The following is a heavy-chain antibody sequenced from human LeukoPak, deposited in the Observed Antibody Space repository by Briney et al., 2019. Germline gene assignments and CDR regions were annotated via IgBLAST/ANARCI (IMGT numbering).Heavy chain of an antibody. CDR3: ARVVSAYSSSQGYYFDY. Sequence: PSETLSLTCAVSGYSISSGYYWGWIRQPPGKGLEWIGSIYHSASTYYNPSLKSRVTISVDTSKNQLSLKLSSVTAADTAVCYCARVVSAYSSSQGYYFDYWGQGTLVTVSS. CDR2: IYHSAST. V-gene: IGHV4-38-2*01. J-gene: IGHJ4*02. D-gene: IGHD6-13*01. CDR1: GYSISSGYY.